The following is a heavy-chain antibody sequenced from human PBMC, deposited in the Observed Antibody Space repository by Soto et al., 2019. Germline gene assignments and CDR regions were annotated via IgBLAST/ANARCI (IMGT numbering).Heavy chain of an antibody. V-gene: IGHV3-21*01. CDR1: RFKFSDYS. J-gene: IGHJ4*02. CDR3: ATLIKTYYDDSSGYSQDY. D-gene: IGHD3-22*01. CDR2: ISPRSAYI. Sequence: LRLSCAASRFKFSDYSMNWVRQAPGKGLEWVSSISPRSAYIHYADAVKGRFIISRDDGKNALILQMNSLRAEDTAVYYCATLIKTYYDDSSGYSQDYWGQGTLVTVSS.